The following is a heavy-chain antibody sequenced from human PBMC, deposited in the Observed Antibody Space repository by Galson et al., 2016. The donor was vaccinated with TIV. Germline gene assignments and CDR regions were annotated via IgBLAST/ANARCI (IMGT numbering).Heavy chain of an antibody. CDR2: ISGSGATT. Sequence: SLRLSCAASGSTFSSHAMTWVRQAPGKGLEWVSAISGSGATTHYADSVKGRFTISRDNSKNTLYVQMNSLRAADTAVYYCAKVPSSGFSYYYGWVVWGQGTTVTVS. J-gene: IGHJ6*02. D-gene: IGHD3-10*01. CDR3: AKVPSSGFSYYYGWVV. CDR1: GSTFSSHA. V-gene: IGHV3-23*01.